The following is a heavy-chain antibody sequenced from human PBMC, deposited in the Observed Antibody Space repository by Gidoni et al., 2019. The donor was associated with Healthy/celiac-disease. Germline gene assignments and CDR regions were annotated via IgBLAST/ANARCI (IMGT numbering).Heavy chain of an antibody. J-gene: IGHJ6*02. CDR3: ARGGAETGITIFGVVTTGVYYYGMDV. CDR2: IIPIFGTA. Sequence: QVQLVQSGAEVKKPGSSVKVSCKASGGTFSRYAISWVRPAPGQVLEWMGGIIPIFGTANYAQKVQGRVTITADESTSTAYMELSSLRSEDTAVYYCARGGAETGITIFGVVTTGVYYYGMDVWGQGTTVTVSS. CDR1: GGTFSRYA. V-gene: IGHV1-69*01. D-gene: IGHD3-3*01.